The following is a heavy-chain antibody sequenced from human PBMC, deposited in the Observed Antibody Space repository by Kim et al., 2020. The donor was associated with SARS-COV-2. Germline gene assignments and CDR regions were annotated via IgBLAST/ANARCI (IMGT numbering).Heavy chain of an antibody. CDR2: ISVSGDIT. V-gene: IGHV3-23*01. CDR1: GFTLNKFA. D-gene: IGHD2-2*01. Sequence: GGSLRLSCAAPGFTLNKFAMSWVRQAPGKGLEWVSIISVSGDITYYADSAKGRFTISRDNSKSTLYLQLNSLRAEDTALYYCAKGGSTSNYAFDLWGQGTLVTVSS. CDR3: AKGGSTSNYAFDL. J-gene: IGHJ3*01.